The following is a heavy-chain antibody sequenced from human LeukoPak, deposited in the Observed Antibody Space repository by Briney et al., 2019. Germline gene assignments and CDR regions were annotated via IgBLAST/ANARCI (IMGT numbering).Heavy chain of an antibody. V-gene: IGHV4-59*07. J-gene: IGHJ6*03. CDR3: ARTEGYYDSSGYYGPRYYYYMDV. CDR1: GGSFSRYY. Sequence: SDTLSLTCAVSGGSFSRYYWLWMRHPRGKGVEWIGYISYCVSNNCNPSLKCRVTISVDTSKNQFSLKLSSVTAADTAVYYCARTEGYYDSSGYYGPRYYYYMDVWGKGTTVTVSS. D-gene: IGHD3-22*01. CDR2: ISYCVSN.